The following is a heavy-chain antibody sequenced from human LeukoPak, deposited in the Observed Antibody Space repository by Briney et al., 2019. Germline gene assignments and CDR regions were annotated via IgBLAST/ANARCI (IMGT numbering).Heavy chain of an antibody. CDR3: ARGVRIVVVPAAQYYFDY. D-gene: IGHD2-2*01. Sequence: ASVKVSCEASGYTFTSYDINWVRQATGQGLEWMGWMNPNSGNTGYAQKFQGRVTMTRNTSISTAYMELSSLRSEDTAVYYCARGVRIVVVPAAQYYFDYWGQGTLVTVSS. V-gene: IGHV1-8*01. CDR1: GYTFTSYD. CDR2: MNPNSGNT. J-gene: IGHJ4*02.